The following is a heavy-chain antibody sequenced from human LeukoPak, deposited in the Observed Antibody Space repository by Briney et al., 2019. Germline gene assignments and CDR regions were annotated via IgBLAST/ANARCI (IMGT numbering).Heavy chain of an antibody. V-gene: IGHV3-23*01. Sequence: GGSLRLSCAASGFTFSTYAMSWVRQAPGKGLEWVSGISGSGGSTYYADSAKGRFTISRDNSKNTLYLQMNSLRAEDTAVFYCAKEAFITTVRGVNYYYGMDVWGQGTTVAVSS. CDR2: ISGSGGST. CDR1: GFTFSTYA. CDR3: AKEAFITTVRGVNYYYGMDV. J-gene: IGHJ6*02. D-gene: IGHD3-10*01.